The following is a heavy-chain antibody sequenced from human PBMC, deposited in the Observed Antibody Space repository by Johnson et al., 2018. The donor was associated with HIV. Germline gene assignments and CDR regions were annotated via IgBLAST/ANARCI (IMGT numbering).Heavy chain of an antibody. CDR3: ARDGESQQLPLGDAFDV. V-gene: IGHV3-74*01. J-gene: IGHJ3*01. CDR1: GFTFSSYW. Sequence: VQLVESGGGLVQPGGSLRLSCAASGFTFSSYWMHWVRQAPGKGLVWVSRINSDGSSTSYADSVKGRFTISRDNSKNTLYLQMNSLRAEDTALYYCARDGESQQLPLGDAFDVWGQGTLVTVSS. CDR2: INSDGSST. D-gene: IGHD6-13*01.